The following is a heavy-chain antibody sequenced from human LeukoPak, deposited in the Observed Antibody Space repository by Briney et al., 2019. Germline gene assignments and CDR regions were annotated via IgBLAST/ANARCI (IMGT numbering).Heavy chain of an antibody. Sequence: PGGSLRLSCEASGFTFRSYEMNWVRQAPGKGLEWVSYSSGDGRTMYYADSVKGRFTISRDSGTNSLYLQMNSLGAEDTAVYYCARGDGVATRYYYGLDVWGQGTTVTVSS. CDR1: GFTFRSYE. D-gene: IGHD5-12*01. V-gene: IGHV3-48*03. CDR3: ARGDGVATRYYYGLDV. J-gene: IGHJ6*02. CDR2: SSGDGRTM.